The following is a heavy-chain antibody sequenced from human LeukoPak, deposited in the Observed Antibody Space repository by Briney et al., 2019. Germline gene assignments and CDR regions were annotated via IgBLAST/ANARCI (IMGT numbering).Heavy chain of an antibody. CDR1: SGSISRGGVY. CDR3: ARAYPFDY. V-gene: IGHV4-31*03. CDR2: IYYSGSA. Sequence: SETLSLTCTVSSGSISRGGVYWSWIRQHPGKGLEWNGYIYYSGSAFYHPSLTSRVIISVDTSKNQFSLKLSSVTAADTAVYYCARAYPFDYWGQGTLVTVSS. J-gene: IGHJ4*02.